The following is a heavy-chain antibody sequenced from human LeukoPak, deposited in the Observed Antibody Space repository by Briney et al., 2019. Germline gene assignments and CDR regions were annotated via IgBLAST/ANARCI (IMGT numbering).Heavy chain of an antibody. CDR1: GGSISSSSYY. J-gene: IGHJ4*02. V-gene: IGHV4-39*01. CDR3: ARGGTATVTT. Sequence: SETLSLTCTVSGGSISSSSYYWGWIRQPPGKGLEWIGSIYYSGSTYYNPSLKSRVTISVDTSKNQFSLKLSSVTAADTAVYYCARGGTATVTTWGQGTLVTVSS. D-gene: IGHD4-11*01. CDR2: IYYSGST.